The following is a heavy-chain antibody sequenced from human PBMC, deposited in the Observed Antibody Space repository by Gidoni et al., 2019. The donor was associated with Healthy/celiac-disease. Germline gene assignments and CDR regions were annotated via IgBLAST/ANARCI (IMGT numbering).Heavy chain of an antibody. CDR1: GFTSSSYA. V-gene: IGHV3-30-3*01. D-gene: IGHD1-26*01. J-gene: IGHJ6*02. CDR3: ARVKGEVGAKKALYYYGMDV. Sequence: QVQRVEPGGGVVPAGRSLRLACAAAGFTSSSYAMHWVRQAPGKGLEGGAVISDDGSNKYYADSVKGRFTISRDNSKNTLYLQMNSLRAEDTAVYYCARVKGEVGAKKALYYYGMDVWGQGTTVTVSS. CDR2: ISDDGSNK.